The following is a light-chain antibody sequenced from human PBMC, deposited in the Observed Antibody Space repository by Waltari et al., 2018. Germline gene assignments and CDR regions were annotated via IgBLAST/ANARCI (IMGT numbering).Light chain of an antibody. CDR1: SSDVGSYNL. J-gene: IGLJ2*01. CDR3: CSYAGSSTVL. Sequence: QSALTQPASVSGSPGQSITISCTGTSSDVGSYNLVSWYQQHPGKAPKLMIYEVSKRPSGVSTRFSGSKSGNTASLTISGLQAEDEADYYCCSYAGSSTVLFGGGTKLTVL. V-gene: IGLV2-23*02. CDR2: EVS.